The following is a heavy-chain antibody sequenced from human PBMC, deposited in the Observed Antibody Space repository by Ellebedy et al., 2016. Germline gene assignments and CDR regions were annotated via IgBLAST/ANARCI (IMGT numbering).Heavy chain of an antibody. J-gene: IGHJ4*02. D-gene: IGHD5-18*01. CDR3: AESGYSYAWGH. V-gene: IGHV3-53*01. Sequence: GESLKISCAASGLTVSSVYISWFRQPSGRGPEWVSMTSPGGDTYYAISVRGRFTMSRDNSKNTLHLQMNSLTAEDTAVYFCAESGYSYAWGHWGQGTLVTVS. CDR1: GLTVSSVY. CDR2: TSPGGDT.